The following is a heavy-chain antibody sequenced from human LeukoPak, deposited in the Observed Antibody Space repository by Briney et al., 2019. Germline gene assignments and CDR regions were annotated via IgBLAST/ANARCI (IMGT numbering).Heavy chain of an antibody. Sequence: SETLSLTCTVSGVSISSSNNFWGWVRQPPGKGLEWIGTIHYSGTTYYIPSLKSRVTISLDTSKNQFSLNLNSVTAADTAVYYCMRHEEEDGYNAKPFDFWGQGTLVTVSS. CDR3: MRHEEEDGYNAKPFDF. D-gene: IGHD5-24*01. CDR1: GVSISSSNNF. V-gene: IGHV4-39*01. J-gene: IGHJ4*02. CDR2: IHYSGTT.